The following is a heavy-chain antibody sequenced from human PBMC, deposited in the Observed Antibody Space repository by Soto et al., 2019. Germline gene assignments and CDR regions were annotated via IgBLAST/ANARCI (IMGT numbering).Heavy chain of an antibody. J-gene: IGHJ4*02. D-gene: IGHD2-2*01. Sequence: GGSLRLSCAASGFTFSNYWMSWVRQAPGKGLEWVANIKQDGSEKYYVDSVKGRFTISRDNAKNSLYLQMNSLRAEDTALYYCARRRCSSTSCFFDYWGQGTLVTVSS. CDR2: IKQDGSEK. CDR3: ARRRCSSTSCFFDY. V-gene: IGHV3-7*01. CDR1: GFTFSNYW.